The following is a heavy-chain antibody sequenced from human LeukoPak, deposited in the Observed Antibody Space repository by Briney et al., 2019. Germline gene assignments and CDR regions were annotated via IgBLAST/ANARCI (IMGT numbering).Heavy chain of an antibody. CDR1: GFTFSSYS. D-gene: IGHD1-26*01. Sequence: GGSLRLSCAASGFTFSSYSMNWVRQAPGRGLEWVSYISSSSSTIYYAGSVKGRFTISRDNAKNSLFLQMNSLRAEDTAVYYCARSRGSSGSYPFDYWGQGTLVTVSS. CDR2: ISSSSSTI. V-gene: IGHV3-48*01. CDR3: ARSRGSSGSYPFDY. J-gene: IGHJ4*02.